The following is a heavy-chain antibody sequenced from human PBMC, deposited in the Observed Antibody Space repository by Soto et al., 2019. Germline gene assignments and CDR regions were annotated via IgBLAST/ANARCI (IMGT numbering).Heavy chain of an antibody. CDR1: GGSISSGGYS. J-gene: IGHJ1*01. D-gene: IGHD2-15*01. V-gene: IGHV4-30-2*01. Sequence: QLQLQESGSGLVKPSQTLSLTCAVSGGSISSGGYSWSWIRQPPGKGLEWIGYIYHGGSTYYNPSLMSRVTITVDRSKNQFSLKLSSVTAADTLVSYCSRGQVVAAQHWGQGSLVTVSS. CDR3: SRGQVVAAQH. CDR2: IYHGGST.